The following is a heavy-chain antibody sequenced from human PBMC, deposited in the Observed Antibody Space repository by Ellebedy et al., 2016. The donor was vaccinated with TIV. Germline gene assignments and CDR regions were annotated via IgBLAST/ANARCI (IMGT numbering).Heavy chain of an antibody. CDR3: ARGGPASPSGYYYYGMDV. Sequence: GESLKISCKGSGYSFTSYWIGWVRQMPGKGLEWMGRIDPSDSYTNYSPSFQGHVTISADKSISTAYLQWSSLKASDTAMYYCARGGPASPSGYYYYGMDVWGQGTTVTVSS. J-gene: IGHJ6*02. D-gene: IGHD2-2*01. CDR1: GYSFTSYW. CDR2: IDPSDSYT. V-gene: IGHV5-10-1*01.